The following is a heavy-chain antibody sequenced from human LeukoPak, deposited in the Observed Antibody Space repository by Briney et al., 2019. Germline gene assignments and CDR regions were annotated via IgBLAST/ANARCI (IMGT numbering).Heavy chain of an antibody. CDR3: AHSPPVAVVPATRYYFDS. CDR2: IYWDDDK. CDR1: GFSLSTSGEA. J-gene: IGHJ4*02. Sequence: SGPTLVNPTQTLTLTCSFSGFSLSTSGEAVGWIRQPPVEALEWLALIYWDDDKRYTPSLKSRPTVTKDTSKTQVVITMTNIDPLDTATYFCAHSPPVAVVPATRYYFDSWGQGTLVTVSS. V-gene: IGHV2-5*02. D-gene: IGHD2-15*01.